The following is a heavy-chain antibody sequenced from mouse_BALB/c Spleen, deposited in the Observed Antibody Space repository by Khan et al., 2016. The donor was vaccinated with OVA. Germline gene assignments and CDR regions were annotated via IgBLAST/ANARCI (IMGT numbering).Heavy chain of an antibody. V-gene: IGHV5-6*02. J-gene: IGHJ3*01. CDR1: GFTFSTYG. CDR3: TRLAYYYDSEGFAY. Sequence: MLVESGGDLVKPGGSLKLSCAASGFTFSTYGMSWVRQTPDKRLEWVATVSTGGGYTYYPDSVKGRFTISRDNAKNTLYLQMSGLKSEDTAMVYCTRLAYYYDSEGFAYWGQGTLVTVSA. D-gene: IGHD1-1*01. CDR2: VSTGGGYT.